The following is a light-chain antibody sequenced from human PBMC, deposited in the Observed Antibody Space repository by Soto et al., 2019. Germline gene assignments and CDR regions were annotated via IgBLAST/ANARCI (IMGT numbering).Light chain of an antibody. Sequence: EIVLTQSPATLSLSPGERATLSCGASQSVSRNYVAWYQQKPGLAPSLVIYPASTRATGIPDRFSGSGSGTDFTLTISRLEPEDFAVYFCQQYDRSPFTFGPGTKVDI. CDR1: QSVSRNY. V-gene: IGKV3D-20*01. CDR2: PAS. CDR3: QQYDRSPFT. J-gene: IGKJ3*01.